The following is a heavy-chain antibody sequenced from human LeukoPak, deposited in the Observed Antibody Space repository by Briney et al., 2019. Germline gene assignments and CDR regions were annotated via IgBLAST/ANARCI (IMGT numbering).Heavy chain of an antibody. J-gene: IGHJ4*02. CDR1: GGTFSSYA. CDR2: IIPIFGTA. CDR3: ASIHPNLLMMDY. V-gene: IGHV1-69*05. Sequence: SVKVSCKASGGTFSSYAISWVRQAPGQGLEWMGRIIPIFGTANYAQKFQGRVTITTDESTSTAYMELSSLRSDDTAVYYCASIHPNLLMMDYWGQGTLVTVSS. D-gene: IGHD2-15*01.